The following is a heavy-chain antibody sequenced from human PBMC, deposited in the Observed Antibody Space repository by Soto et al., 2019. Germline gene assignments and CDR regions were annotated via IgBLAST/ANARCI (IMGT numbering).Heavy chain of an antibody. CDR1: GFTFSSYE. V-gene: IGHV3-48*03. CDR3: ARDTQYYYDSSGGPGMDV. D-gene: IGHD3-22*01. CDR2: ISSSGSTI. Sequence: GGSLRLSCASSGFTFSSYEMNWVRQAPGKGLEWVSYISSSGSTIYYADSVKGRFTISRDNAKNSLYLQMNSLRAEDTAVYYCARDTQYYYDSSGGPGMDVWGQGTTVTVSS. J-gene: IGHJ6*02.